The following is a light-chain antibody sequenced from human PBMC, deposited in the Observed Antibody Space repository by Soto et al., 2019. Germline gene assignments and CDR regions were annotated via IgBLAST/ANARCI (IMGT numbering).Light chain of an antibody. Sequence: EIVLTQSPGTLSLSPGERATLSCRASQSVSSSYLAWYQQKPGQAPRLLLYGASSRATGIPDRFSGSGSGTAFTLTISRLGPEDFAVYYCQQYGSSLPYTFGQGTKLEIK. CDR2: GAS. J-gene: IGKJ2*01. V-gene: IGKV3-20*01. CDR1: QSVSSSY. CDR3: QQYGSSLPYT.